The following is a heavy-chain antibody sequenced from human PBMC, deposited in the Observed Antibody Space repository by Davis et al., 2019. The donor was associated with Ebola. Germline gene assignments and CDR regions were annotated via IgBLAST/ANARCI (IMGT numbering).Heavy chain of an antibody. CDR3: ARGRGNGYSGYRRAFDY. Sequence: MPGGSLRLSCTVSGGSISSSSYYWGWIRQPPGKGLEWIGSIFYSGSTYYNPSLKSRVTISIDTSKNQFSLRLSSVTAADTAVYSCARGRGNGYSGYRRAFDYWGQGTLVTVSS. CDR2: IFYSGST. D-gene: IGHD5-12*01. V-gene: IGHV4-39*07. CDR1: GGSISSSSYY. J-gene: IGHJ4*02.